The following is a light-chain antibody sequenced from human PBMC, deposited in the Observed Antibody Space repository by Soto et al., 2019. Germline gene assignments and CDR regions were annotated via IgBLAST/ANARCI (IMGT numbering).Light chain of an antibody. CDR2: GAS. J-gene: IGKJ1*01. Sequence: EIVMTQSPATLSVSPGESATLSCKASQTIGTYLAWYQQKPGQAPRLLIYGASTRATGVPARFSGGVSGTEYTLTISSLQSEDFAIYHCQQYDNLPPWTFGQGTKVDIK. CDR3: QQYDNLPPWT. CDR1: QTIGTY. V-gene: IGKV3-15*01.